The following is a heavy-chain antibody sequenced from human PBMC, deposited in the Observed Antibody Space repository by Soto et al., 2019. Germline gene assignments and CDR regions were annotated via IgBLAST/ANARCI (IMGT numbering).Heavy chain of an antibody. J-gene: IGHJ4*02. CDR3: ARRWGPTFDF. CDR1: GGSISSSSFY. CDR2: IYYNGAT. D-gene: IGHD1-26*01. Sequence: SETLSLTCTVSGGSISSSSFYWGWIRQPPGKGLEWIGTIYYNGATYYNPSLKSRVSMSVDTSKNQFSLKLSSVTAADTAVYYCARRWGPTFDFWGQGTLVTVSS. V-gene: IGHV4-39*07.